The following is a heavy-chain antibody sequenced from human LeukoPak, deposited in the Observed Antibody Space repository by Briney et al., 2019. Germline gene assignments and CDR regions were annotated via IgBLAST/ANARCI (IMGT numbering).Heavy chain of an antibody. J-gene: IGHJ6*03. Sequence: SVKVSCKASGGTFSSYAISWVRQAPGQGLEWMGGIIPIFGTANYAQKFQGRVTITADESTSTAYMELSSLRSEDTAVYYCARGFWSGLPSGLAYMDVWGKGTTDTVSS. CDR3: ARGFWSGLPSGLAYMDV. D-gene: IGHD3-3*01. CDR1: GGTFSSYA. CDR2: IIPIFGTA. V-gene: IGHV1-69*13.